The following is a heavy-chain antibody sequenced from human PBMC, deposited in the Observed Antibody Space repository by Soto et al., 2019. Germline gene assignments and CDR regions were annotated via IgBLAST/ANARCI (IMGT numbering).Heavy chain of an antibody. CDR3: ARRAETNGWNGFGADKYYFDF. D-gene: IGHD1-1*01. CDR2: MNPNTGNS. J-gene: IGHJ4*02. CDR1: GYTFTSYD. V-gene: IGHV1-8*01. Sequence: ASVKVSCKASGYTFTSYDIYWVRQATGQGLEWMGWMNPNTGNSGYAQKFQGRVTMTSGTSISTAHMELSSLRSEDTAVYYCARRAETNGWNGFGADKYYFDFWGQGTLVTVSS.